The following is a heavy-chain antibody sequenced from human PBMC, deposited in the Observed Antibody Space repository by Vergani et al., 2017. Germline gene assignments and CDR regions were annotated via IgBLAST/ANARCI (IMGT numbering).Heavy chain of an antibody. J-gene: IGHJ4*02. Sequence: QVQLQESGPGLVKPSQTLSLTCTVSGGSISSGSYYWSWIRQPAGKGLEWIGRIYTSGSTNYNPSLKSRVTISVDTSKNQFSLKLSSVTAADTAVYYCAREWGDYEFWSGYSIDWGQGTLVTVSS. D-gene: IGHD3-3*01. V-gene: IGHV4-61*02. CDR1: GGSISSGSYY. CDR3: AREWGDYEFWSGYSID. CDR2: IYTSGST.